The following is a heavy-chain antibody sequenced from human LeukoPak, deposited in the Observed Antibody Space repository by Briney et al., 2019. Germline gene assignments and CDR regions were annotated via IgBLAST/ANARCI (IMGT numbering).Heavy chain of an antibody. CDR3: ASAFSTTVTTFDYFDH. D-gene: IGHD4-17*01. V-gene: IGHV3-66*01. CDR2: IYSGGST. J-gene: IGHJ4*02. CDR1: GFTVSSNY. Sequence: GGSLRLSCAASGFTVSSNYMSWVRQAPGKGLEWVSVIYSGGSTYYADSVKGRFTISRDNSKNTLYLQMNSLRAEDTAVYYCASAFSTTVTTFDYFDHWGQGTLVTVSS.